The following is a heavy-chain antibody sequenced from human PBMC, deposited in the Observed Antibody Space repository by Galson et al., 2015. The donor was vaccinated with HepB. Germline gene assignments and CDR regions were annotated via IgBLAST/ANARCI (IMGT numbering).Heavy chain of an antibody. CDR2: IYYSGST. V-gene: IGHV4-30-4*01. CDR1: GGSISSGGYY. CDR3: ARGWAPSWSYYAYYFDY. J-gene: IGHJ4*02. Sequence: TLSLTCAVSGGSISSGGYYWSWIRQTPGKGLEWIGYIYYSGSTYYNPSLKSRVTISIDTSKNQFSLKLSSVTAADTAVYYCARGWAPSWSYYAYYFDYWGQGTLVTVSS. D-gene: IGHD3-10*01.